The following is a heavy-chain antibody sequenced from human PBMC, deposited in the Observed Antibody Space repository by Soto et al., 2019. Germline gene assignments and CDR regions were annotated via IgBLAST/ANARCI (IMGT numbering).Heavy chain of an antibody. CDR2: IYYSGST. Sequence: PSETLSLTCTVSGGSISSSSYYWGWIRQPPGKGLEWIGSIYYSGSTYYNPSLKSRVTISVDTSKNQFSLKLSSVTAADTAVYYFARLRSGYYFFFPVAFDIWGQGTMVTVSS. V-gene: IGHV4-39*01. J-gene: IGHJ3*02. CDR1: GGSISSSSYY. CDR3: ARLRSGYYFFFPVAFDI. D-gene: IGHD3-22*01.